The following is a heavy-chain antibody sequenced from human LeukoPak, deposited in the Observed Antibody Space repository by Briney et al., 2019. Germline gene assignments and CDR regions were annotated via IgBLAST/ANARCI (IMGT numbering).Heavy chain of an antibody. Sequence: KPSETLSLTCTVSGGSISSSSYYWGWIRQPPGKGLEWIGSIYYSGSTYYNPSLKSRVTISVDTSKNQFSLKLSSVTAADTAVYCCARDRTEWGDGMDVWGQGTTVTVSS. CDR3: ARDRTEWGDGMDV. D-gene: IGHD1-26*01. V-gene: IGHV4-39*07. CDR2: IYYSGST. J-gene: IGHJ6*02. CDR1: GGSISSSSYY.